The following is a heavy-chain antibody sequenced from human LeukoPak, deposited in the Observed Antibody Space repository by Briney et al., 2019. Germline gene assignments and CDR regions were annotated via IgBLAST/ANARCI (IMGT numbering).Heavy chain of an antibody. V-gene: IGHV3-48*04. Sequence: GGSLRLSCAASGFTFSSYSMNWVRQAPGKGLEWLSYISNSGRTTYYADSVKGRFTISRDNAKNSLYLQMNGLRAEDTAIYYRARGSLGFGYYMAVWGKGTTVTVSS. CDR1: GFTFSSYS. J-gene: IGHJ6*03. D-gene: IGHD3-16*01. CDR2: ISNSGRTT. CDR3: ARGSLGFGYYMAV.